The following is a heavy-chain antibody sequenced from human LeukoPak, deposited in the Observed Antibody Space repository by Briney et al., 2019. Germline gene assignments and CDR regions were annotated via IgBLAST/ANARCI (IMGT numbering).Heavy chain of an antibody. CDR2: ISSSSSYT. Sequence: GGSLRLSCAASGFTFSDYYMSWIRQAPGKGLEWVSYISSSSSYTNYADSVKGRFTISRDNAKSSLYLQMNSLRAEDTAVYYCARSLVPAALDAFDIWGQGTMVTVSS. CDR1: GFTFSDYY. D-gene: IGHD2-2*01. J-gene: IGHJ3*02. V-gene: IGHV3-11*06. CDR3: ARSLVPAALDAFDI.